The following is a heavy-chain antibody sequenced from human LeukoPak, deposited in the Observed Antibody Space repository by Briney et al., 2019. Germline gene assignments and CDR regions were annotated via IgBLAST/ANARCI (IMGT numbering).Heavy chain of an antibody. V-gene: IGHV1-69*13. CDR3: ARGTAMVQYNWFDP. D-gene: IGHD5-18*01. CDR1: GGTFSSYA. CDR2: IVPIFGTA. Sequence: SVKVSCKSSGGTFSSYAIIWVRQAPGQGLEWMGGIVPIFGTANYAQKFQGRVTITADESTSTAYMELSSLRSEDTAVYYCARGTAMVQYNWFDPWGQGTLVTVSS. J-gene: IGHJ5*02.